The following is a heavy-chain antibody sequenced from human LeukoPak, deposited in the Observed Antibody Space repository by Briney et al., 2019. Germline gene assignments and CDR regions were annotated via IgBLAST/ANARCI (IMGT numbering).Heavy chain of an antibody. D-gene: IGHD3-16*01. Sequence: SQTLSLTCTVSGGSISSGSYYWSWIRQPAGKGLEWIGRIYTSGSTNYNPSLKSRVTISVDTSKNQFSLKLSSVTAADTAVYYCARRAYPYYFDFWGQGTLVTVSS. V-gene: IGHV4-61*02. CDR1: GGSISSGSYY. CDR3: ARRAYPYYFDF. CDR2: IYTSGST. J-gene: IGHJ4*02.